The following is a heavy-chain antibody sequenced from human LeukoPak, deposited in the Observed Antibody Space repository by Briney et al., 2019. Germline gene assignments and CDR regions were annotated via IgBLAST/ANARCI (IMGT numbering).Heavy chain of an antibody. CDR1: GFTFSSHS. V-gene: IGHV3-21*01. CDR2: VSTSSNYI. D-gene: IGHD2-15*01. Sequence: GGSLRLSCAASGFTFSSHSMSWVRQAPGKGLEWVSYVSTSSNYIYYVDSVKGRFTISRDNAKNSLYLQMNSLRVEDTAVYYCERGSYNSAGTFDYWGQGTLVTVSS. CDR3: ERGSYNSAGTFDY. J-gene: IGHJ4*02.